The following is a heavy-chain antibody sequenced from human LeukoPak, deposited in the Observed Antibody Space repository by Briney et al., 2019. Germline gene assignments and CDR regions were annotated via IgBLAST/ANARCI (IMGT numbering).Heavy chain of an antibody. CDR2: IYYSGST. CDR3: ARASHGDYGQWNFDP. CDR1: GGSISSGGYY. D-gene: IGHD4-17*01. Sequence: PSETLSFTCTVSGGSISSGGYYWSWIRQHPGKGLEWIGYIYYSGSTYYNPSLKSRVTISVDTSKNQFSLKLSSVTAADTAVYYCARASHGDYGQWNFDPWGRGTLVTVSS. J-gene: IGHJ5*02. V-gene: IGHV4-31*03.